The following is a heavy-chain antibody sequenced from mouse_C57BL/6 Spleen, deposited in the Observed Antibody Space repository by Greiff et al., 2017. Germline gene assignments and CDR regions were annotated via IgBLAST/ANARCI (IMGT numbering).Heavy chain of an antibody. Sequence: QVQLKQSGAELVRPGASVTLSCKASGYTFTDYEMHWVKQTPVHGLEWIGAIDPETGGTAYNQKFKGKAILTADKSSSTAYMELRSLTSEDSAVYYCTRDHYYGSSYYFDYWGQGTTLTVSA. CDR2: IDPETGGT. D-gene: IGHD1-1*01. J-gene: IGHJ2*01. CDR3: TRDHYYGSSYYFDY. V-gene: IGHV1-15*01. CDR1: GYTFTDYE.